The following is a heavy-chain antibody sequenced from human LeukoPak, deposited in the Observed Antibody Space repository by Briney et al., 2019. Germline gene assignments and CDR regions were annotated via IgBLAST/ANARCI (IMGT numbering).Heavy chain of an antibody. V-gene: IGHV1-2*02. Sequence: ASVKVSCKASGYTFTGYYMHWVRQAPGQGLEWMGWINPNSGGTNYAQKFQGRVTMTRDTSISAAYMGLSRLRSDDTAVYYCARAVSLRVPAAIVGYWGQGTLVTVSS. CDR3: ARAVSLRVPAAIVGY. J-gene: IGHJ4*02. D-gene: IGHD2-2*01. CDR1: GYTFTGYY. CDR2: INPNSGGT.